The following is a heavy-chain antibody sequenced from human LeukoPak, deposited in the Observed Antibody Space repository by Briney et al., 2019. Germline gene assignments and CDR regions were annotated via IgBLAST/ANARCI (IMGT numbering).Heavy chain of an antibody. CDR1: GYSFTSYL. J-gene: IGHJ4*02. V-gene: IGHV5-51*01. CDR2: SYSGDSGT. D-gene: IGHD5-12*01. Sequence: GESLKISCKCSGYSFTSYLIGWVRQMPGKGLEWMGMSYSGDSGTTSSPSFQGQVTHSAHKSISTPYLQSSSLKASHTAMYYCARVRYSGYDFNYWGQGTLVTVSS. CDR3: ARVRYSGYDFNY.